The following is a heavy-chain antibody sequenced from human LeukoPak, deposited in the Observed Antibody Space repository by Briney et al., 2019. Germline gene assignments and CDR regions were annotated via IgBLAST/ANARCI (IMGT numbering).Heavy chain of an antibody. J-gene: IGHJ4*02. CDR2: IHYSGST. D-gene: IGHD6-13*01. V-gene: IGHV4-59*01. CDR1: GGSISSYY. Sequence: SETLSLTCAVSGGSISSYYWSWIRQPPGRGLEWIGSIHYSGSTSYNSSLKSRVTISVDTSKNQFSLKLSSVTPADTAVYYCARQVYSSSWSYYFEYWGQGFLATVSS. CDR3: ARQVYSSSWSYYFEY.